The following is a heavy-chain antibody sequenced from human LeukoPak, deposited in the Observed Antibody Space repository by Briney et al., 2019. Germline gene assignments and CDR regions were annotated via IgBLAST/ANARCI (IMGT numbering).Heavy chain of an antibody. J-gene: IGHJ4*02. D-gene: IGHD6-19*01. CDR1: GFLFSTYG. Sequence: GGSLRLSCAASGFLFSTYGMNWVRQAPGKGLEWVSSISSSSSYIYYADSVKGRFTISRDNAKNSLYLQMNSLRAEDTAVYYCARDSKREEYSSGWYVNYFDYWGQGTLVTVSS. CDR2: ISSSSSYI. CDR3: ARDSKREEYSSGWYVNYFDY. V-gene: IGHV3-21*01.